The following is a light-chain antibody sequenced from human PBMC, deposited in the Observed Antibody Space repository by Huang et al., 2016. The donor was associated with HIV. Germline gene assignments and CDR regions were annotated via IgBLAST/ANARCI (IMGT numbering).Light chain of an antibody. CDR1: ERLRSSH. Sequence: EIVLTQSPGTLSVSLGERATLSCRASERLRSSHLAWYQQKPGQSPRLRMSGASSRATGIPDRFSGSGSGTDFTLTISRLEPEDFAVYYCQQYGTSPAFGQGTKVEIK. CDR2: GAS. J-gene: IGKJ1*01. V-gene: IGKV3-20*01. CDR3: QQYGTSPA.